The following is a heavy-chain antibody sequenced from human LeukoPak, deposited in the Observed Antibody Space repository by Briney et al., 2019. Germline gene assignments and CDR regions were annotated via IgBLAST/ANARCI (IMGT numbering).Heavy chain of an antibody. CDR2: ISYDGSNK. D-gene: IGHD5-12*01. CDR1: GFTFSSYG. V-gene: IGHV3-30*03. J-gene: IGHJ4*02. Sequence: GGSLRLSCAASGFTFSSYGMHLVRQAPGKGLEWVAVISYDGSNKYYADSVKGRFTISRDNSKNTLYLQMNSLRAEDTAVYYCAVAHDYWGQGTLVTVSS. CDR3: AVAHDY.